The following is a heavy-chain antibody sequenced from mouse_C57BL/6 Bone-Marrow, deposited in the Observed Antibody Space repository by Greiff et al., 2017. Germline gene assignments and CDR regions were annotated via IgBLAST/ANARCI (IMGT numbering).Heavy chain of an antibody. V-gene: IGHV3-1*01. CDR2: ISYSGST. Sequence: EVKLVESGPGMVKPSQSLSLTCTVTGYSITSGYDWHWIRHFPGNKLEWMGYISYSGSTNYNPSLKSRISITHDTSKNHFFLKLNSVTTEDTATYYCARADWDGAFDYWGQGTTLTVSS. J-gene: IGHJ2*01. CDR1: GYSITSGYD. CDR3: ARADWDGAFDY. D-gene: IGHD4-1*01.